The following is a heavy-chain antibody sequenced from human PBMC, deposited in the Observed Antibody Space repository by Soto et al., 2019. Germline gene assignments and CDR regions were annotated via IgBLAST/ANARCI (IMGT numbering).Heavy chain of an antibody. CDR3: ARQSVVVVVAATHY. J-gene: IGHJ4*02. D-gene: IGHD2-15*01. Sequence: QLQLQESGPGLVKPSETRSLTCTVTGGYISSSTYYWGWIRQPPGKGLEWIGSIYNSGSTYYNPSLKSRITISVDTSKNQFSLKLSSVTAADTAVYYCARQSVVVVVAATHYWGQGTLVTVSS. V-gene: IGHV4-39*01. CDR1: GGYISSSTYY. CDR2: IYNSGST.